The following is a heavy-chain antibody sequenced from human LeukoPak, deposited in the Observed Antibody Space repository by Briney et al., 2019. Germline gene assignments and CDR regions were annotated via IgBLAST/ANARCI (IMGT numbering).Heavy chain of an antibody. J-gene: IGHJ3*02. CDR1: GFTFSSYG. V-gene: IGHV3-30*02. Sequence: GGSLRLSCAASGFTFSSYGMHWVRQAPGKGLEWVAFIRYDGSNKYYADSVKGRFTISRDNSKNTLYLQMNSLRAEDTAVYYCAKDRISSSWYGEDAFDIWGQGTMVTVSS. CDR3: AKDRISSSWYGEDAFDI. CDR2: IRYDGSNK. D-gene: IGHD6-13*01.